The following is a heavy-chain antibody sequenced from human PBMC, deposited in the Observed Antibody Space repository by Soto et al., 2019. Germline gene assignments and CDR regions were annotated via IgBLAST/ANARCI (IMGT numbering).Heavy chain of an antibody. Sequence: QVQLQESGPGLVKPSQTLSLTCSVSGGSISSGDYYWSWIRQPPGKGLEWIGYIHYSGSTHYNPSLKSRVTISINTSKNQFSLKLNSVTAADAAVYYWARGLTAAGTWFDPWGQGTLVTVSS. V-gene: IGHV4-30-4*01. CDR3: ARGLTAAGTWFDP. J-gene: IGHJ5*02. CDR2: IHYSGST. CDR1: GGSISSGDYY. D-gene: IGHD6-13*01.